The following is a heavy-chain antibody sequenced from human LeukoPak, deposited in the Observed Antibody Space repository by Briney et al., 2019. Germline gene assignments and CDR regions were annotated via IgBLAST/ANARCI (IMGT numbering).Heavy chain of an antibody. Sequence: GGSLRLSCAASGFTFSSYWMSWVRQAPGKGLEWVANIKQDGSEKYYVDSVKGRFTISRDNAKNSLYLQMNSLRAEDTAVYYCARVALTSTYYYDSSGYGRLGLDYWGQGTLVTVSS. CDR1: GFTFSSYW. D-gene: IGHD3-22*01. J-gene: IGHJ4*02. V-gene: IGHV3-7*01. CDR3: ARVALTSTYYYDSSGYGRLGLDY. CDR2: IKQDGSEK.